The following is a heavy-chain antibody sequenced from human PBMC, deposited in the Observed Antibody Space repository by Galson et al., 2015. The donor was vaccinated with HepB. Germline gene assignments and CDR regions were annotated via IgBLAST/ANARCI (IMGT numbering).Heavy chain of an antibody. Sequence: SVKVSCKASGYTFTTHYIHWVRQAPGQGLEWMGIINPGGGSTIYAQKFQDRVTMTRDTSTSTVYLQLSSLRSEDTAVYFCARDRCGESTSCYELDYWGQGTLVTVSS. CDR3: ARDRCGESTSCYELDY. J-gene: IGHJ4*02. V-gene: IGHV1-46*03. CDR1: GYTFTTHY. CDR2: INPGGGST. D-gene: IGHD2-2*01.